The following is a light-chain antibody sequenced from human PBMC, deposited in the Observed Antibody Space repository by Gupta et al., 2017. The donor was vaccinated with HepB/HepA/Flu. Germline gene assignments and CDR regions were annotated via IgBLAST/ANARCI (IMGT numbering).Light chain of an antibody. CDR2: DAS. CDR1: QSVSSY. J-gene: IGKJ3*01. V-gene: IGKV3-11*01. CDR3: QQRSNWTN. Sequence: EIVLTQSPATLSLSPGERATLSCRASQSVSSYLAWYQQKPGQAPRLLIYDASNRATGIPARLSGSGAGTDFTLTISSREPEDFAVYDGQQRSNWTNLGQGTKVDIK.